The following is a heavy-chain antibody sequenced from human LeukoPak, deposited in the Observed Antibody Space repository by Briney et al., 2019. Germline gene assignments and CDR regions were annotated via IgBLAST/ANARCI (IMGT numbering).Heavy chain of an antibody. CDR3: ARAKGNSNYPYYYMDV. J-gene: IGHJ6*03. D-gene: IGHD4-11*01. CDR1: GGSISSYY. Sequence: SETLSLTCTVSGGSISSYYWSWIRQPPGKGLEWIGYIYYSGSTNYNPSLKSRVTISVDMSKNQFSLKLSSVTAADTAVYYCARAKGNSNYPYYYMDVWGKGTTVTVSS. CDR2: IYYSGST. V-gene: IGHV4-59*01.